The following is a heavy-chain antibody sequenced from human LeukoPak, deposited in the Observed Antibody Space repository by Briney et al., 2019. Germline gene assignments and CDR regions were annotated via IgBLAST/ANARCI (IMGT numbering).Heavy chain of an antibody. J-gene: IGHJ6*03. CDR3: ARAGYSYGYYYYYYYMDV. V-gene: IGHV3-48*03. CDR1: GFTFGSYA. CDR2: ISSSGSTI. Sequence: GGSLRLSCAASGFTFGSYAMNWVRQAPGKGLEWVSYISSSGSTIYYADSVKGRFTISRDNAKNSLYLQMNSLRAEDTAVYYCARAGYSYGYYYYYYYMDVWGKGTTVTISS. D-gene: IGHD5-18*01.